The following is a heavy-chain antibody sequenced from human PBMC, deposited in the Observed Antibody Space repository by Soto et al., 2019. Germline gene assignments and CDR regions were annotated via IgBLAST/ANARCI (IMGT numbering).Heavy chain of an antibody. J-gene: IGHJ3*02. Sequence: QVQLVQPGAEVKKPGASVKVSCKASGYTFTGYYMHWVRQAPGQGLEWMGWINPNSGGTNYAQKFQGRVTMTRDTSINTAYMELSRLRSDDTAVYYCASLCTNGVCYTGDAFDIWGQGTMVTVSS. D-gene: IGHD2-8*01. V-gene: IGHV1-2*02. CDR1: GYTFTGYY. CDR2: INPNSGGT. CDR3: ASLCTNGVCYTGDAFDI.